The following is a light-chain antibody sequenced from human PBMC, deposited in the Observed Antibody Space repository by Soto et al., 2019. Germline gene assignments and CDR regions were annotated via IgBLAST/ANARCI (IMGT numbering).Light chain of an antibody. J-gene: IGKJ2*01. CDR3: QQYGNSRFT. V-gene: IGKV3-20*01. CDR2: GTS. Sequence: VLTQSPCTLSLSAGDRATLSCRASQSVSSSSFAWYQQKPGQAPRLLIFGTSARATGIPDRFRGSGSGTEFTLTITRLEPEDFAVYYCQQYGNSRFTFGRGTKLEIK. CDR1: QSVSSSS.